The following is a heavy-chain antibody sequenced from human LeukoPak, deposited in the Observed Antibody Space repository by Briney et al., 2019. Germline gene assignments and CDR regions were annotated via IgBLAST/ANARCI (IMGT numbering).Heavy chain of an antibody. D-gene: IGHD1-20*01. V-gene: IGHV4-38-2*01. J-gene: IGHJ6*03. Sequence: SETLSLTCAVSGYSISSGYYWGWIRQPPGKGLEWIGSIYHSGSTYYNPSLKSRVTISVDTSKNQFSLKLSSVTAADTAVYYCARITGPTRYYYYYMDVWGKGTTVTVSS. CDR1: GYSISSGYY. CDR3: ARITGPTRYYYYYMDV. CDR2: IYHSGST.